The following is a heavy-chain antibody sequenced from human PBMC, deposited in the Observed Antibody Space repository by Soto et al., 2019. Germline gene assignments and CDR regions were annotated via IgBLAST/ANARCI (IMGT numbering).Heavy chain of an antibody. CDR1: GFTFSSYS. CDR2: ISSSSSYI. Sequence: EVQLVESGGGLVKPGGSLRLSCAASGFTFSSYSMNWVRQAPGKGLEWVSSISSSSSYIYYADSVKGRFTISRDNAKNSLYLQMNSLRAEDTAVYYCARGLSYYYDSSGETDRFDYWGQGTLVTVSS. V-gene: IGHV3-21*01. D-gene: IGHD3-22*01. J-gene: IGHJ4*02. CDR3: ARGLSYYYDSSGETDRFDY.